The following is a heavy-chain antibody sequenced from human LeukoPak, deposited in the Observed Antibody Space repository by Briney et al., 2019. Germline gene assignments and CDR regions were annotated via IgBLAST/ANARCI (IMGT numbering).Heavy chain of an antibody. CDR1: GYTFTGYY. Sequence: GASVKVSCKASGYTFTGYYLHWVRQAPGQGLEWMGWISPNTGGTKYAQEFQGRVTVTRDTSISTAYMELSRLRSDDTAMYYCARPVLRLSGAFEFWGQGTPVIVSS. CDR3: ARPVLRLSGAFEF. CDR2: ISPNTGGT. V-gene: IGHV1-2*02. J-gene: IGHJ4*02. D-gene: IGHD3-16*01.